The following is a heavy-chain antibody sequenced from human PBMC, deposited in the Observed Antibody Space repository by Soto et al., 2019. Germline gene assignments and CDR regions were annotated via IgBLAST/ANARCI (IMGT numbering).Heavy chain of an antibody. CDR2: ISYDGSNK. CDR1: GLTFSNYG. CDR3: AKAPNLDWLSHFDY. V-gene: IGHV3-30*18. Sequence: PGESMKISCAASGLTFSNYGMPWVRQAPGKGLEWVAVISYDGSNKYYADSVKGRFTISRDNSKNTLYLQMNRLRAEDTAVYYCAKAPNLDWLSHFDYWGQGTLVTVSS. D-gene: IGHD3-9*01. J-gene: IGHJ4*02.